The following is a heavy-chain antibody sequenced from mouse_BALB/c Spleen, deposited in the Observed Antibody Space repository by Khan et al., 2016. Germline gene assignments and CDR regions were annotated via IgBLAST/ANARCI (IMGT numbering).Heavy chain of an antibody. J-gene: IGHJ4*01. CDR1: GYAFSSYW. Sequence: QVRLQQSGAELVRPGSSVKISCKASGYAFSSYWMNWVKQRPGQGLEWIGQIYPGDGDTNYNGKFKGKATLTADKSSSTAYMQLSSLTSEDSAVYFCARRVRSYAMDYWGQGTSVTVSS. CDR3: ARRVRSYAMDY. CDR2: IYPGDGDT. V-gene: IGHV1-80*01. D-gene: IGHD1-1*01.